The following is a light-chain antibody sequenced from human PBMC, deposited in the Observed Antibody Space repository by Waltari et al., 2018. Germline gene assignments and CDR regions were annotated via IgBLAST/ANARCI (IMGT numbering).Light chain of an antibody. J-gene: IGKJ2*01. CDR2: LGS. CDR3: MQALQTPYT. CDR1: QSLLHSTGFNS. Sequence: DIVLTQSPLSLPVTPGEPASISCRSTQSLLHSTGFNSLDWYLQKPGQSPQLLIYLGSHRASGVPDRFSGSGSGTDFTLKISRVEAEDVGFYYCMQALQTPYTFGQGTQLEIK. V-gene: IGKV2-28*01.